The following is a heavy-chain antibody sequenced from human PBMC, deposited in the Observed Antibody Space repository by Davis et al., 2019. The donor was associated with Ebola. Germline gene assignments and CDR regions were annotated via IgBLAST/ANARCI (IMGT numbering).Heavy chain of an antibody. CDR1: GYSISSGYY. J-gene: IGHJ4*02. CDR3: ARGLRSSSWYENGY. V-gene: IGHV4-38-2*02. D-gene: IGHD6-13*01. Sequence: SETLSLTCSVSGYSISSGYYWGWIRQPPGKGLEWIGSKHNAGSTYYKSSLESRVTISLDKSKNQFSLKLSSVTAADTAVYYCARGLRSSSWYENGYWGQGTLVTVSS. CDR2: KHNAGST.